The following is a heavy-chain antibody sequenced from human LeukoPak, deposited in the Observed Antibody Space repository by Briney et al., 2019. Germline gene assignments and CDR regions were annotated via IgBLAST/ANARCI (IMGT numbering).Heavy chain of an antibody. V-gene: IGHV3-21*01. Sequence: GGSLRLSCAASGFTFSDYYMNWVRQAPGKGLEWVSSISSSSSYIYYADSVKGRFTISRDNAKNSLYLQMNSLRAEDTAVYYCARDHRYCSGGSCYDYWGQGTLVTVSS. CDR3: ARDHRYCSGGSCYDY. J-gene: IGHJ4*02. CDR2: ISSSSSYI. CDR1: GFTFSDYY. D-gene: IGHD2-15*01.